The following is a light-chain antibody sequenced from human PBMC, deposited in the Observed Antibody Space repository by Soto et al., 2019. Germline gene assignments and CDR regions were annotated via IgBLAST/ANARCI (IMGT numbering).Light chain of an antibody. V-gene: IGLV1-51*01. J-gene: IGLJ1*01. Sequence: QSALTQPPSVSGAPGQRVTISCTGSSSNIGAGYDVHWYLQLPGTAPKLLIYDNDKRPSGIPDRFSGSKSDTSATLGITGLHAGDEADYYCGTWDTRLSVGVFGTGTKVTVL. CDR3: GTWDTRLSVGV. CDR2: DND. CDR1: SSNIGAGYD.